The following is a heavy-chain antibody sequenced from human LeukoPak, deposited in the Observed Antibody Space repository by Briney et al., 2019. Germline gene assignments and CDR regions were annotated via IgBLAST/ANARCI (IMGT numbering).Heavy chain of an antibody. CDR3: ARVEETAMGILDY. J-gene: IGHJ4*02. CDR1: GGSISSYY. D-gene: IGHD5-18*01. V-gene: IGHV4-59*01. CDR2: IYYSGST. Sequence: PSETLSLTCTVSGGSISSYYGSWIRQPPGKGLEWIGYIYYSGSTNYNPSLKSRVTISVDTSKNQFSLKLGSVTAADTAVYYCARVEETAMGILDYWGQGTLVTVSS.